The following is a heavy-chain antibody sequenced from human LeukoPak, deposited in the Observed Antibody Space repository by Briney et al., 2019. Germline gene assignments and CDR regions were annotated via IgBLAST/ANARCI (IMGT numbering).Heavy chain of an antibody. Sequence: GGSLRLSCAASGFIVIDNYMTWVRQTPGRGLEWLSVIYSGGTTYYADSVKGRFVISRDHSNNSVSLQMTDLRVEDTAVYYCAKGGYTYGPLGWFFDYWGQGSLVTVSS. J-gene: IGHJ4*02. CDR3: AKGGYTYGPLGWFFDY. CDR2: IYSGGTT. CDR1: GFIVIDNY. V-gene: IGHV3-53*01. D-gene: IGHD5-18*01.